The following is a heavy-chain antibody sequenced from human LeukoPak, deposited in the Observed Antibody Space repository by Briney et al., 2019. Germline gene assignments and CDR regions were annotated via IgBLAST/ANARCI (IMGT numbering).Heavy chain of an antibody. Sequence: PGGSLRLSCAASGFTFDDYAMHWVRQAPGKGVEWVSGISWNSGSIGYADSVKGRFTISRDNAKNSLYLQMNSLRAEDTALYYCAKDKSSSGWYQSGAFDIWGQGTMVTVSS. CDR3: AKDKSSSGWYQSGAFDI. V-gene: IGHV3-9*01. D-gene: IGHD6-19*01. J-gene: IGHJ3*02. CDR2: ISWNSGSI. CDR1: GFTFDDYA.